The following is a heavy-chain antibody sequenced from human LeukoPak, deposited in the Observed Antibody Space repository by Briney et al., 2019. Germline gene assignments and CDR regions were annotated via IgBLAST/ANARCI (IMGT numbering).Heavy chain of an antibody. CDR1: GFTFSSYA. CDR2: ISGSGGST. J-gene: IGHJ4*02. Sequence: GGSLRLSCAASGFTFSSYAMSWVRQAPGKGLEWVSAISGSGGSTYYAGSVKGRFTISRDNSKNTLYLQMNSLRAEDTAVYYCAKDHLDSSSWYYFDYWGQGTLVTVSS. CDR3: AKDHLDSSSWYYFDY. D-gene: IGHD6-13*01. V-gene: IGHV3-23*01.